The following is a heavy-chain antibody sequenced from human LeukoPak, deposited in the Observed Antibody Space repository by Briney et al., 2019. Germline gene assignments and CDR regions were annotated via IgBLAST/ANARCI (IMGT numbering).Heavy chain of an antibody. CDR1: GFTVSSNY. CDR3: ARGGMVMYYFDF. V-gene: IGHV3-53*01. D-gene: IGHD4-23*01. Sequence: GGSLRLSCGASGFTVSSNYMSWVRQAPGRGLEWVSVIYVGGNTYYADSVKGRFVISRDNSKNTLFLQMNSLRAEDTAVYYCARGGMVMYYFDFWGQGTLVTVSS. J-gene: IGHJ4*02. CDR2: IYVGGNT.